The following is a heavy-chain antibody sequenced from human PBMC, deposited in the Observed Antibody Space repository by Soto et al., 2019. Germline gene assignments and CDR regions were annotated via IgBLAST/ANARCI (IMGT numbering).Heavy chain of an antibody. CDR1: GFTFSHYA. CDR2: MSYDGSTE. CDR3: DKDGSHNFDY. J-gene: IGHJ4*02. D-gene: IGHD1-26*01. V-gene: IGHV3-30*18. Sequence: QVQLVESGGGVVQPGRSLRLSCAASGFTFSHYAMHWVRQAPGKGLEWVALMSYDGSTEYYADSVKGRFTISRDNSKNTMSLQMNSLRAEDTAVDYCDKDGSHNFDYWGQGTLVTVSS.